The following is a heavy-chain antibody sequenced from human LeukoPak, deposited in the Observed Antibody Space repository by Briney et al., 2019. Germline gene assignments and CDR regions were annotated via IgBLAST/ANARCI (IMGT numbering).Heavy chain of an antibody. V-gene: IGHV3-64*01. CDR1: GFSFSSYT. CDR2: IISHGGNT. D-gene: IGHD1-26*01. CDR3: ARVRMGATVSNYYYYYMDA. Sequence: GGSLRLSCAASGFSFSSYTMHWVRQAPGKGLEYVSAIISHGGNTHYTNSVKGRFTISRDNSQNTLYFQMGSLRPDDMAVYHCARVRMGATVSNYYYYYMDAWGKGTTVTVSS. J-gene: IGHJ6*03.